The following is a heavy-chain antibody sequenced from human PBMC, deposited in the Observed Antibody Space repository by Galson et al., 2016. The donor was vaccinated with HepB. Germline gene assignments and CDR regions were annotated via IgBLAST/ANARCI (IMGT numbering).Heavy chain of an antibody. V-gene: IGHV3-74*01. CDR2: INPDGRNT. CDR1: GFMFSTSW. CDR3: ARAPDCGGGSCNGDHYYGMDV. D-gene: IGHD2-15*01. J-gene: IGHJ6*02. Sequence: SLRLSCAASGFMFSTSWIHWVRQAPGKGLVWVSRINPDGRNTAYADSVKGRFTSSRDNARNTVYLQMNSLRAEDTALYYCARAPDCGGGSCNGDHYYGMDVWGQGATVTVSS.